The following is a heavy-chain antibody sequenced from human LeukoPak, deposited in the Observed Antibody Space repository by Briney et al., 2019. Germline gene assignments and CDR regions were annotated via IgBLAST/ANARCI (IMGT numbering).Heavy chain of an antibody. D-gene: IGHD3-9*01. CDR3: AKVGGYFDWLLQAYFDY. Sequence: GGSLRLSCAASGFTFSSYAMSWVRQAPGKGLEWVSAISGSGGSTYYADSVKGRFTISRDNSKNTLYLQMNSLRAEDTAVYYCAKVGGYFDWLLQAYFDYWGQGTLVTVSS. CDR2: ISGSGGST. J-gene: IGHJ4*02. V-gene: IGHV3-23*01. CDR1: GFTFSSYA.